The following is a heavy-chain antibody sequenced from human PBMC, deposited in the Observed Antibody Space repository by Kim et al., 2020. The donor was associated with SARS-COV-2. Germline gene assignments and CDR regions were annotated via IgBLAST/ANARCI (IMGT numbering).Heavy chain of an antibody. CDR2: KGNT. CDR3: ARNYVMDV. V-gene: IGHV1-3*01. J-gene: IGHJ6*02. Sequence: KGNTKCYQKFQGGVTIPRDTSANTAYMELSSLRSEDTAVYYCARNYVMDVWGQGTTVTVSS.